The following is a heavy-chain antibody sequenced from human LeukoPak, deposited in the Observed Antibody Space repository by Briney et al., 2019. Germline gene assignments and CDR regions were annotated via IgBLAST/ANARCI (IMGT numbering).Heavy chain of an antibody. D-gene: IGHD3-16*01. J-gene: IGHJ3*02. CDR2: IRYDGSNK. CDR3: AKDSNFGGGWHNDAFDI. Sequence: GGSLRLSCAASGFTFSTYGMHWVRQAPGKGLEWVAFIRYDGSNKYNADSVKGRFTISRDNSKNTLYLQMNSLRAEDTAVYYCAKDSNFGGGWHNDAFDIWGQGTMVTVSS. CDR1: GFTFSTYG. V-gene: IGHV3-30*02.